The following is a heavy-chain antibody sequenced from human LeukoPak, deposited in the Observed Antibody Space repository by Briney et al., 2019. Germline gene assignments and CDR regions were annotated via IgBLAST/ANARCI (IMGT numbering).Heavy chain of an antibody. J-gene: IGHJ4*02. CDR3: ASSGSYLGYFDY. D-gene: IGHD1-26*01. Sequence: ASVKVPCKASGYTFTSYGISWVRQAPGQGLEWMGWISAYNGNTNYAQKLQGRVTMTTDTSTSTACMELRSLRSDDTAVYYCASSGSYLGYFDYWGQGTLVTVSS. CDR1: GYTFTSYG. CDR2: ISAYNGNT. V-gene: IGHV1-18*01.